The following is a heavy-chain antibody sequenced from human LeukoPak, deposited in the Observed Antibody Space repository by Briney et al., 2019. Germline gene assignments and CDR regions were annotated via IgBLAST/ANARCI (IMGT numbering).Heavy chain of an antibody. CDR3: ARDTWGAPDY. Sequence: GGSLRLSCAASGFTFSSYWMSWVRQAPGKGLEWVAYIKQDGREKDYVDSVKGRFTISRDNAKNSLYLQMNSLRAEDTAVYYCARDTWGAPDYWDQGTLVTVSS. D-gene: IGHD1-26*01. CDR2: IKQDGREK. V-gene: IGHV3-7*01. CDR1: GFTFSSYW. J-gene: IGHJ4*02.